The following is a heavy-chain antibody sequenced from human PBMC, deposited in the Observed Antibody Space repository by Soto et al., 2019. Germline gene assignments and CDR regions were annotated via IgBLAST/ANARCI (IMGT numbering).Heavy chain of an antibody. J-gene: IGHJ3*02. V-gene: IGHV1-18*01. CDR1: GYTFTSYG. CDR3: AREPLGYCSGDSCYSGAFDI. Sequence: QVQLVQSGAEVKKPGASVKVSCKASGYTFTSYGISWVRQAPGQGLEWMGWISAYNGNTNYAQKLQGRVTMTTDTSTSTAYMELRSLRSDDTAVYYCAREPLGYCSGDSCYSGAFDIWGQGTMVTVSS. D-gene: IGHD2-15*01. CDR2: ISAYNGNT.